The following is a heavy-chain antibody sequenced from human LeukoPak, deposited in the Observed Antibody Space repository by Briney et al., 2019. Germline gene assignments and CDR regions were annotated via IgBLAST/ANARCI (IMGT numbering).Heavy chain of an antibody. D-gene: IGHD3/OR15-3a*01. V-gene: IGHV4-39*01. CDR2: IYYSGNP. CDR1: GGPISSKHYY. CDR3: ATQLDSTGYNTGFITK. Sequence: SQTLTLTCSVSGGPISSKHYYWGWICRSPGKGLHWVGSIYYSGNPFYNPSLKSRATLYVDTSKNQFSLRLDSVTAANTALYYCATQLDSTGYNTGFITKWGPGRLVTVSS. J-gene: IGHJ4*02.